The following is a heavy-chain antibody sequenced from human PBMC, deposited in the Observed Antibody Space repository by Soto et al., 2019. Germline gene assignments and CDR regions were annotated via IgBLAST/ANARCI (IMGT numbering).Heavy chain of an antibody. Sequence: GGSLRLSCTASGFTFGDYAMSWFRQAPGKGLEWVGFIRSKAYGGTTEYAASVKGRFTISRDDSKSIAYLQMNSLKTEDTAVYYCTRAYPIVVVVAADYWGQGTLVTVSS. D-gene: IGHD2-15*01. J-gene: IGHJ4*02. V-gene: IGHV3-49*03. CDR2: IRSKAYGGTT. CDR1: GFTFGDYA. CDR3: TRAYPIVVVVAADY.